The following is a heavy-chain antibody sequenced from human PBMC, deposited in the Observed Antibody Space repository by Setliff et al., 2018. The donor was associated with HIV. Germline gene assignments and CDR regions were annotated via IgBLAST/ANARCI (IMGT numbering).Heavy chain of an antibody. CDR3: ARVRTSYNFWVGDVFDP. CDR2: INTNTGYP. D-gene: IGHD1-1*01. J-gene: IGHJ5*02. V-gene: IGHV7-4-1*02. CDR1: GYNFTNYG. Sequence: ASVKVSCKASGYNFTNYGINWVRQDPGQGLEWMGWINTNTGYPTYAQAFRGRFVFSLDTSVSTAYLEISSLEAEDTAVYFCARVRTSYNFWVGDVFDPWGQGTLVTSPQ.